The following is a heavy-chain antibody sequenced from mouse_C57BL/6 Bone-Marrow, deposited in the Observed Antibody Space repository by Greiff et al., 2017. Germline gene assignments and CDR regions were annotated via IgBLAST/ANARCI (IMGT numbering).Heavy chain of an antibody. CDR3: ASSDYYGSSPYWYCDV. CDR1: GYTFTSYG. CDR2: IYPRSGNT. V-gene: IGHV1-81*01. Sequence: QVHVKQSGAELARPGASVSLSCKASGYTFTSYGISWVKQSTGQGLEWIGEIYPRSGNTYYNEKFKGKATLTADKCSSTAYMELRSLSSEDSAVYFCASSDYYGSSPYWYCDVWGTGTTVTVSS. D-gene: IGHD1-1*01. J-gene: IGHJ1*03.